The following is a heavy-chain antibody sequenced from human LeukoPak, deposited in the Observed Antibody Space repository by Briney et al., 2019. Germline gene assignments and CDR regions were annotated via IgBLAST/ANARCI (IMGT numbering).Heavy chain of an antibody. D-gene: IGHD2-21*01. Sequence: SETLSLTCTVSGGSISSYYWSWIRQPPGKGLEWIGYIYYSGSTNYNPSLKSRVTISVDTSKNQFSLKLSSVTAADTAVYYCARDIYCGGDCPNDAFDIWGQGTMVTVSS. CDR2: IYYSGST. V-gene: IGHV4-59*01. CDR3: ARDIYCGGDCPNDAFDI. CDR1: GGSISSYY. J-gene: IGHJ3*02.